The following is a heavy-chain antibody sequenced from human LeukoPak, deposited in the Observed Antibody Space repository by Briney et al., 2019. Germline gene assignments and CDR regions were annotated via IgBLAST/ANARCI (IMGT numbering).Heavy chain of an antibody. D-gene: IGHD2-15*01. CDR1: GGSISSYY. Sequence: SETLSLTCTVSGGSISSYYWSWIRQPPGKGLEWIGYMYYSGSTNYNPSLKSRVTISVDTSKNQFSLKLSSVTAADTAVYYCARGCSGGSCFDPWGQGTLVTVSS. CDR2: MYYSGST. CDR3: ARGCSGGSCFDP. V-gene: IGHV4-59*01. J-gene: IGHJ5*02.